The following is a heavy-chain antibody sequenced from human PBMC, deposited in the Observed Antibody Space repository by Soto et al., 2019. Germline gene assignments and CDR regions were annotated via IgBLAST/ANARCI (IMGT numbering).Heavy chain of an antibody. CDR2: MSGSGDSI. CDR3: ATGPPMGY. V-gene: IGHV3-23*01. CDR1: GFTFSNYA. Sequence: DVQVLESGGDLVQPGESLRLSCAASGFTFSNYAMTWVRQAPGKGLEWVSTMSGSGDSIYYADSVKGRFTISRDNSKNTLYLEMNSLRADDWAVYYCATGPPMGYWGQGTLVIVSS. J-gene: IGHJ4*02. D-gene: IGHD7-27*01.